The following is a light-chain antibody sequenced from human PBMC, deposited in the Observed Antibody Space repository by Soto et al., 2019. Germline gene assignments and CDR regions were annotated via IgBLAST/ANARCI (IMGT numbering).Light chain of an antibody. CDR1: QSVSSSY. CDR2: GAS. J-gene: IGKJ1*01. Sequence: DIVLTQSPGTLSLSPGERATLSCRASQSVSSSYLAWYQQKPGQAPRPLIYGASSRASGIPDRFSGSGSGTDFTLTISRLEPEDFAVYYYQQYGSSPWTFGQGTKVEIK. V-gene: IGKV3-20*01. CDR3: QQYGSSPWT.